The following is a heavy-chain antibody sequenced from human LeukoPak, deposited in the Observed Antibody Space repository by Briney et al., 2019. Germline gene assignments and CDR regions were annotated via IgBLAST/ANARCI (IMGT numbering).Heavy chain of an antibody. Sequence: GGSLRLSCSASGFTFSSYAMSWGRQAPGKGLEWVSAISGSGGSTYYADSVKGRFTIYRDNSQNPLHLQMNSLRAEDTAVYYCAKVMGELAPKGGAFDIWGQGTMVTVSS. V-gene: IGHV3-23*01. CDR3: AKVMGELAPKGGAFDI. J-gene: IGHJ3*02. D-gene: IGHD3-16*01. CDR1: GFTFSSYA. CDR2: ISGSGGST.